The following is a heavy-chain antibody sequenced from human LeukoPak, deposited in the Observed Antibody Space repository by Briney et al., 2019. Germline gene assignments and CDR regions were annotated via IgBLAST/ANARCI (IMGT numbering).Heavy chain of an antibody. CDR1: GYTFTKHG. CDR2: ISPYNGNT. V-gene: IGHV1-18*01. J-gene: IGHJ4*02. CDR3: ARDNDYDTSGPY. D-gene: IGHD3-22*01. Sequence: ASVKVSCKASGYTFTKHGISWVRQAPGQGLEWMGWISPYNGNTNYAQKFQGRLNMTTDTSTSTAHLELRSLRSDDAAVYYCARDNDYDTSGPYWGQGTLVSVSS.